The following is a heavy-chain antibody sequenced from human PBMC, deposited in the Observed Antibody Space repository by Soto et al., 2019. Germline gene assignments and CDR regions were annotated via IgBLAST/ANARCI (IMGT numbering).Heavy chain of an antibody. CDR3: ARAVVAAAGSSYYYYGMDV. J-gene: IGHJ6*02. Sequence: QVQLVQSGAEVKKPGSSVKVSCKASGGTFSSYAISWVRQAPGQGLEWMGGIIPIFGTANYAQKLQGRVTITADESTSTAYMELSSLRSEDTAVYYCARAVVAAAGSSYYYYGMDVWGQGTTVTVSS. V-gene: IGHV1-69*01. D-gene: IGHD6-13*01. CDR1: GGTFSSYA. CDR2: IIPIFGTA.